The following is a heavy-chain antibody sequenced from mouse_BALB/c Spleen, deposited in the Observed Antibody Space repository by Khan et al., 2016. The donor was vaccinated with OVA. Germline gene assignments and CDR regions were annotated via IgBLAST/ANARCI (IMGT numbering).Heavy chain of an antibody. V-gene: IGHV9-3-1*01. CDR3: ARMKPYWYFDV. CDR2: IHTYTGEP. J-gene: IGHJ1*01. Sequence: QCELVQSGPELKKPGETVKISCKASGYTFTNYGMNWVKQAPGKGLKWMGWIHTYTGEPTYADDFKGRFAFSLETSASTAYLQINNLKNEDTATNFCARMKPYWYFDVWGAGTTVTVSS. CDR1: GYTFTNYG.